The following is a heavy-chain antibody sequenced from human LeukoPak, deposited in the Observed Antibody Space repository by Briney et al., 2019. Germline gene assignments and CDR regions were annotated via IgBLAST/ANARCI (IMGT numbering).Heavy chain of an antibody. Sequence: GRSLRLSCVGSTVIFNRYVLHWVRQPPGKGLEWVTSISYDGSLTYEADSVRGRLSISRDNSKNSLILQLNSLRNDDTAVYFCARGKEAFCSSSSCSLDSWGRGVVVTVSS. J-gene: IGHJ4*02. V-gene: IGHV3-30*04. CDR2: ISYDGSLT. D-gene: IGHD2-2*01. CDR1: TVIFNRYV. CDR3: ARGKEAFCSSSSCSLDS.